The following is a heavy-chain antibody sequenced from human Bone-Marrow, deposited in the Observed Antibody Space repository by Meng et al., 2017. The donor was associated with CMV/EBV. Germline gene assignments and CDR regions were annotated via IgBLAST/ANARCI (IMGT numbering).Heavy chain of an antibody. CDR1: GYTFTSYD. V-gene: IGHV1-8*03. CDR3: ERGWVVVAATWCYDYYYGMDV. D-gene: IGHD2-15*01. J-gene: IGHJ6*02. Sequence: ASVKVSCKASGYTFTSYDINWVRPATGQGREWMGWMNPNSGNTGYAQKFQGRVTITRNTSKSTAYMALSSLRSEDTAVYYLERGWVVVAATWCYDYYYGMDVWGQGTTVTVSS. CDR2: MNPNSGNT.